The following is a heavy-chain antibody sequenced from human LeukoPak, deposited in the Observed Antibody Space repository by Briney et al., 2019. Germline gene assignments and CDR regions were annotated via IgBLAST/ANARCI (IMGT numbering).Heavy chain of an antibody. J-gene: IGHJ4*02. CDR3: ATTHTSYYYDSSGYSAYFDY. Sequence: SVKVSCKASGGTFSSYAISWVRQAPGQGLEWMGGIIPIFGTANYAQKFQGRVTITTDESTSTAYMELSSLRSEDTAVYYCATTHTSYYYDSSGYSAYFDYWGQGTLVTVSS. V-gene: IGHV1-69*05. CDR1: GGTFSSYA. D-gene: IGHD3-22*01. CDR2: IIPIFGTA.